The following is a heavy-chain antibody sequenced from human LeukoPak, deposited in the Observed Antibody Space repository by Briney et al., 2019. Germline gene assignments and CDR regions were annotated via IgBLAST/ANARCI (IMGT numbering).Heavy chain of an antibody. CDR1: GFTFSSYS. CDR3: ARPHLSSGWYTPGGYFDL. D-gene: IGHD6-19*01. J-gene: IGHJ2*01. Sequence: GGSLRLSCTASGFTFSSYSMNWVRRAPGEGLVWVSRINTDGSSTSYADSVKGRFTISRDNAKNTLYLQMNSLRAEDTAVYYCARPHLSSGWYTPGGYFDLWGRGTLVTVSS. V-gene: IGHV3-74*01. CDR2: INTDGSST.